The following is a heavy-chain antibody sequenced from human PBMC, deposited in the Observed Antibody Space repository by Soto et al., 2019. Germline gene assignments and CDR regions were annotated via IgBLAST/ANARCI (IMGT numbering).Heavy chain of an antibody. CDR1: GFTFSTHA. CDR3: AKDPPWTVGPLAMDV. D-gene: IGHD2-2*01. J-gene: IGHJ6*02. V-gene: IGHV3-23*01. CDR2: FSGSGGKI. Sequence: EVQLLESGGGLVQPGGSLRLSCVASGFTFSTHAMSWVRQAPGKGLEWVSTFSGSGGKIYYAEYVKGRLPISRDDSKNTLYLQMNSLRVEDTAVYYCAKDPPWTVGPLAMDVWGQGTTVTVSS.